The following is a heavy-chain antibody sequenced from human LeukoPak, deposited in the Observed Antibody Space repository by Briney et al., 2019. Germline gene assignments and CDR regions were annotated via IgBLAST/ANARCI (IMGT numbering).Heavy chain of an antibody. Sequence: PSETLSLTCAVSGYSISSGNYWGWIRQPPGKGLDWIATMDHSGNTYYNPSLKSRLTISVDTSKNQFSLRLSSVTAADTAVYYCAKQGPTVVTHFDTWGQGTLATVSS. V-gene: IGHV4-38-2*01. CDR1: GYSISSGNY. D-gene: IGHD4-23*01. CDR2: MDHSGNT. J-gene: IGHJ4*02. CDR3: AKQGPTVVTHFDT.